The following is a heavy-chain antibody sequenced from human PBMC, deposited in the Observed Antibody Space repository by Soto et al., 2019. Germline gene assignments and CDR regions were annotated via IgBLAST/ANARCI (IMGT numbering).Heavy chain of an antibody. D-gene: IGHD3-10*01. CDR3: AREVWFGESDYYYGMDV. V-gene: IGHV4-31*03. CDR1: GGSISSGGYY. J-gene: IGHJ6*01. CDR2: TYYSGST. Sequence: PSETLSLTCTVSGGSISSGGYYWSWIRQHPGKGLEWIGYTYYSGSTYYNPSLKSRVTISVDTSKNQFSLKLSSVTAADTAVYYCAREVWFGESDYYYGMDVWGQGTTVTVSS.